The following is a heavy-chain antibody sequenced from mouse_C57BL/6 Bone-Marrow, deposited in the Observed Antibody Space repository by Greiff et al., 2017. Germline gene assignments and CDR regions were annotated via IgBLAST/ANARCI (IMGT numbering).Heavy chain of an antibody. Sequence: EVKLQESGPGLVKPSQSLSLTCSVTGYSITSGYYWNWIRQFPGNKLEWMGYISYDGSNNYNPSLKNRISITRDTSKNQFFLKLNSVTTEDTATYYCADYYGSSYGYFEVWGTGTTVTVSS. D-gene: IGHD1-1*01. V-gene: IGHV3-6*01. CDR2: ISYDGSN. J-gene: IGHJ1*03. CDR3: ADYYGSSYGYFEV. CDR1: GYSITSGYY.